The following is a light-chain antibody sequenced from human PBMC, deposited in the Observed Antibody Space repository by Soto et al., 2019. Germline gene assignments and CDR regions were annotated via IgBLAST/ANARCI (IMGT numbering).Light chain of an antibody. Sequence: QSALTQPASVSGSPGQSITISCTGTSSDVGSYNHVSWYQQHPGKAPKVMIYEVSERPSGVSNRFLGSKSGNTASLTISGLQAEDEADYYCCSYAGSSTYVFGTGTKLTVL. J-gene: IGLJ1*01. CDR1: SSDVGSYNH. V-gene: IGLV2-23*02. CDR3: CSYAGSSTYV. CDR2: EVS.